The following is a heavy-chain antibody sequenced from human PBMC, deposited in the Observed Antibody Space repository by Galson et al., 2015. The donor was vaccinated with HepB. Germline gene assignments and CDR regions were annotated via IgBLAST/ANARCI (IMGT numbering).Heavy chain of an antibody. J-gene: IGHJ4*02. CDR1: GFTVSSNY. Sequence: SLRLSCAASGFTVSSNYMSWVRQAPGKGLEWVSVIYSGGSTYYADSVKGRFTISRDNSKNTLYLQVNSLRAEDTAVYYCARGMGYHDSSGYYFDDYWGQGTLVTVSS. V-gene: IGHV3-53*01. D-gene: IGHD3-22*01. CDR3: ARGMGYHDSSGYYFDDY. CDR2: IYSGGST.